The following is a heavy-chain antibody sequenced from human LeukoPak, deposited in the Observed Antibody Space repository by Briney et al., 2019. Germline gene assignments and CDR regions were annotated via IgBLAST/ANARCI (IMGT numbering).Heavy chain of an antibody. CDR1: GGSFSGNY. CDR2: INHSGIT. CDR3: ARGSGDYENYAFDI. J-gene: IGHJ3*02. Sequence: SETLSLTCGVYGGSFSGNYWSWISQPPGKGLEWIGEINHSGITNYNPSLKSRVTISADTSKNQFSLKLTSVTAADTALYYCARGSGDYENYAFDIWGQGTMVTVSS. D-gene: IGHD4-17*01. V-gene: IGHV4-34*01.